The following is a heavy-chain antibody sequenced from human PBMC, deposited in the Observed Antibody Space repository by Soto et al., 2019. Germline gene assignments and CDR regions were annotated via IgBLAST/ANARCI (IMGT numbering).Heavy chain of an antibody. CDR2: ISYDGSNK. CDR3: ARWIAAPYNWFDP. D-gene: IGHD6-13*01. Sequence: GGSLRLSCAASGFTFSSYAMHWVRQAPGKGLEWVAVISYDGSNKYYADSVKGRFTISRDNSKNTPYLQMNSLRAEDTAVYYCARWIAAPYNWFDPWGQGTLVTVSS. V-gene: IGHV3-30-3*01. J-gene: IGHJ5*02. CDR1: GFTFSSYA.